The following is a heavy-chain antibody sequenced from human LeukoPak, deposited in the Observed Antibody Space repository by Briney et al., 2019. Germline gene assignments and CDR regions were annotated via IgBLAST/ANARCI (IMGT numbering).Heavy chain of an antibody. V-gene: IGHV3-21*01. Sequence: PGGSLRLSCAASGFTFSSYDMNWVRQAPGKGLEWVSSISSSSTYIYYADSVKGRFTISRDNAKNSLYLQMNSLRAEDTAVYYCARDDSSGYFFDYWGQGALVTVSS. CDR1: GFTFSSYD. CDR2: ISSSSTYI. J-gene: IGHJ4*02. D-gene: IGHD3-22*01. CDR3: ARDDSSGYFFDY.